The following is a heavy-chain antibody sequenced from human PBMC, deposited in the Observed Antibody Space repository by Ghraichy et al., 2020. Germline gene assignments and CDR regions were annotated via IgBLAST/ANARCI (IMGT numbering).Heavy chain of an antibody. D-gene: IGHD3-10*01. CDR2: INHSGST. J-gene: IGHJ4*02. CDR1: GGSFSGYY. Sequence: SETLSLTCAVYGGSFSGYYWRWIRQPPGKGLEWIGEINHSGSTNYNPSLKSRVTISVDTSKNQFSLKLSSVTAADTAVYYCARDKVRIGITMVRGVTALFDYWGQGTLVTVSS. V-gene: IGHV4-34*01. CDR3: ARDKVRIGITMVRGVTALFDY.